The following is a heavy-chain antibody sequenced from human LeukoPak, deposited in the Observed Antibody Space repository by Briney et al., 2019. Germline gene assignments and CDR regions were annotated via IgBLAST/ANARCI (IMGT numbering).Heavy chain of an antibody. V-gene: IGHV4-34*01. D-gene: IGHD3-22*01. J-gene: IGHJ4*02. CDR2: INHSGST. CDR1: GGSFSGYY. Sequence: PSETLSLTCAVYGGSFSGYYWSWIRQSPGKGLEWIGEINHSGSTNYNPSLKSRVTISVDTSKNQFSLKLSSVTAADTAVYYCARNPYYYDSSGSLYYFDYWGQGTLVTVSS. CDR3: ARNPYYYDSSGSLYYFDY.